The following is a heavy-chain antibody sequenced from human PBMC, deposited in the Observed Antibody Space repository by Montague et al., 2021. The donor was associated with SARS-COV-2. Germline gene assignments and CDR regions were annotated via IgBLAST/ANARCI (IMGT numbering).Heavy chain of an antibody. D-gene: IGHD2-15*01. CDR3: ARFETSKFYSSGMDV. Sequence: SLRLSCAASGFTFSSISMNWVRQAPGKRLEWVSSISSESAYIVYAESVRGRLTISRDNAQNLLYLQMNSLRAGDTAVCYCARFETSKFYSSGMDVWGQGTTVTVSS. CDR2: ISSESAYI. V-gene: IGHV3-21*01. J-gene: IGHJ6*02. CDR1: GFTFSSIS.